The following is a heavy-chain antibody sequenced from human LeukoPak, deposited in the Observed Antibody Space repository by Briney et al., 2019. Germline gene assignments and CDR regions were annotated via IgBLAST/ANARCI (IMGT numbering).Heavy chain of an antibody. CDR2: IYYSGGT. J-gene: IGHJ4*02. Sequence: SETLSLTCTVSGGSISIGGYYWSWIRQHPGKGQEWIGYIYYSGGTYYNPSLKSRVTISVDTSKNQFSLKLSSVTAADTAVYYCARGLQLYYYDSSGTYYFDYWGQGTLVTVSS. CDR1: GGSISIGGYY. CDR3: ARGLQLYYYDSSGTYYFDY. V-gene: IGHV4-31*03. D-gene: IGHD3-22*01.